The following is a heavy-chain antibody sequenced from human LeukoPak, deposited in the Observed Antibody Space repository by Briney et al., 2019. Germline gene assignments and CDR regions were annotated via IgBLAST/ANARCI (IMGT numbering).Heavy chain of an antibody. Sequence: GGSLRLSCAASGFTFSSYGMHWVRQAPGKGLEWVAVISYDGSNKYYADSVKGRFTISRDNSKNTLYLQMNSLRAEDTAVYYCAKVWVITDFDYWGQGTLVTVSS. D-gene: IGHD3-22*01. J-gene: IGHJ4*02. V-gene: IGHV3-30*18. CDR1: GFTFSSYG. CDR3: AKVWVITDFDY. CDR2: ISYDGSNK.